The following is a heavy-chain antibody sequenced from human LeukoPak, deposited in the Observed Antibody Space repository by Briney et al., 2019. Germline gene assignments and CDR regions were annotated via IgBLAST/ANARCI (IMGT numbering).Heavy chain of an antibody. CDR1: GFTFSSYS. CDR2: ISSSSSYI. CDR3: SRGAPPKNLADY. Sequence: NPGGSLRLSCAASGFTFSSYSMNWVRQAPGKGLEWVSSISSSSSYIYYADSVKGRFTISRDNAKNSLYLQMNSLRAEDTAVYYWSRGAPPKNLADYWGQGTLVTVSS. J-gene: IGHJ4*02. D-gene: IGHD2/OR15-2a*01. V-gene: IGHV3-21*01.